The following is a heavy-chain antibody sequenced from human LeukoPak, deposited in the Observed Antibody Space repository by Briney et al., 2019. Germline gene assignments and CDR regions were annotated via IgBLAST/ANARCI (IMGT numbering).Heavy chain of an antibody. CDR3: ARGPSQRSTMIVVVIKGFDI. Sequence: SETLSLTCAVYGGSFSGYYWSWIRQPPGKGLEWIGEINHSGSTNYSPSLKSRVTISVDTSKNQFSLKLSSVTAADTAVYYCARGPSQRSTMIVVVIKGFDIWGQGTMVTVSS. J-gene: IGHJ3*02. V-gene: IGHV4-34*01. CDR2: INHSGST. CDR1: GGSFSGYY. D-gene: IGHD3-22*01.